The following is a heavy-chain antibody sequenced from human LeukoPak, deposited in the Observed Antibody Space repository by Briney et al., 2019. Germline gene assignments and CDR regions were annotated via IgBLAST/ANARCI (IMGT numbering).Heavy chain of an antibody. V-gene: IGHV3-48*04. D-gene: IGHD3-9*01. CDR2: ISSSGSTI. CDR1: GFTFSSYS. Sequence: GGSLRLSCAASGFTFSSYSMNWVRQAPGKGLEWVSYISSSGSTIYYADSVKGRFTISRDNAKNSLYLQMNSLRAEDTAVYYCARSDILTGYPDYWGQGTLVTVSS. J-gene: IGHJ4*02. CDR3: ARSDILTGYPDY.